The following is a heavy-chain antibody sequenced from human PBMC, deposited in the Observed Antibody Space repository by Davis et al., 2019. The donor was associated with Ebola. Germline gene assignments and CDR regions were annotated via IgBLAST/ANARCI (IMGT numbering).Heavy chain of an antibody. CDR2: IYYSGST. CDR3: ARLNDWLSLGFDY. D-gene: IGHD3-9*01. Sequence: SETLSLTCAVYGGSFSGYYWSWIRQPPGKGLEWIGSIYYSGSTYYNPSLKRRVTISVDTSKNQFSLKLSSVTAADTAVYYCARLNDWLSLGFDYWGQGTLVTVSS. J-gene: IGHJ4*02. CDR1: GGSFSGYY. V-gene: IGHV4-34*01.